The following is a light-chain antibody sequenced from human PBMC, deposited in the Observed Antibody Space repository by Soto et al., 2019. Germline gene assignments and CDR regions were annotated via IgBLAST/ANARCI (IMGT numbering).Light chain of an antibody. V-gene: IGKV3D-15*01. CDR1: QSVSTN. CDR2: GAS. CDR3: QQYNNWPRT. Sequence: LMTQSPAILSVSPGERATLSCRASQSVSTNVDWYQQKPGQTPRLLIYGASSRATGIPDRFSGSGSGTEFTLTISRLEPEDFAVYYCQQYNNWPRTFGQGTKVDIK. J-gene: IGKJ1*01.